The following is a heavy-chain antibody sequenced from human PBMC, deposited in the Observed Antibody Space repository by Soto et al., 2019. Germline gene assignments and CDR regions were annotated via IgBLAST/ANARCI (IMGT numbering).Heavy chain of an antibody. J-gene: IGHJ3*01. CDR1: GFTFSSYS. V-gene: IGHV3-21*01. CDR3: ATVVVVIANYAFDF. D-gene: IGHD2-21*01. Sequence: EVQLVESGGGLVKPGGSLRLSCAASGFTFSSYSMNWVRQAPGKGLEWVSSISSSSSYIYYADSVKGRFTISRDNAKNALYLQMNSLRAEDTALYYCATVVVVIANYAFDFCGRGTMVAVSS. CDR2: ISSSSSYI.